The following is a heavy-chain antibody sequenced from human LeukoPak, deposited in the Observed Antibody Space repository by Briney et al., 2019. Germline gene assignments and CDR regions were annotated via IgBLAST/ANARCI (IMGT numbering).Heavy chain of an antibody. CDR2: ISKEGSTK. J-gene: IGHJ4*02. CDR1: GFTFSNYG. V-gene: IGHV3-30*03. D-gene: IGHD2-8*01. Sequence: GRSLRPSCAASGFTFSNYGIIWVRQAAGRGLEGVAVISKEGSTKYYADSVQGRFTVSRDDSKNMLDLQLNSLSTEDTAVYYCASELCTNGLCSDVQYWGQGTLVTVSS. CDR3: ASELCTNGLCSDVQY.